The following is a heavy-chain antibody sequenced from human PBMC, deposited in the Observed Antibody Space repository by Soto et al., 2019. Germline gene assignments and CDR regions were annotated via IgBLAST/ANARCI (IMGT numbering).Heavy chain of an antibody. V-gene: IGHV4-59*01. CDR3: ARWLGGDFDY. CDR2: IYYSGST. J-gene: IGHJ4*02. CDR1: GVSISSNY. D-gene: IGHD3-10*01. Sequence: SLTCTVSGVSISSNYWSWIRQPPGKGLEWIGYIYYSGSTNYNPSLKSRVTISVDTSKNQFSLKLSSVTAADTAVYYCARWLGGDFDYWGQGTLVTVSS.